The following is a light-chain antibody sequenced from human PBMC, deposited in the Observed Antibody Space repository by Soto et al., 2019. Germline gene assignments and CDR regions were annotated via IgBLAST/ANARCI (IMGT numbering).Light chain of an antibody. V-gene: IGLV2-14*01. CDR1: SSDVGGYNY. Sequence: QSALTQPASVSGSPGQSITISCTGTSSDVGGYNYVSWYQQHPGKAPKLMIYEISNRPSGVSNRFFGSKSVNTASLTISGFQADDEADYSCCSYPCSSTRVFGGGTKLTVL. CDR2: EIS. J-gene: IGLJ3*02. CDR3: CSYPCSSTRV.